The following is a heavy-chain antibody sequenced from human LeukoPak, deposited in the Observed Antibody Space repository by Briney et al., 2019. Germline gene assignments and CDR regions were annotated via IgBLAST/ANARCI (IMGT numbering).Heavy chain of an antibody. V-gene: IGHV4-4*02. Sequence: SGTLSLTCAVSGGSIGSSNWWSWVRQPPGKGLEWIGEIYHSGSTNYNPSLKSRVTISVDKSKNQFSLKLSSVTAADTAVYYCARASGPSSSWYYFDYWGQGTLVTVSS. CDR2: IYHSGST. J-gene: IGHJ4*02. CDR1: GGSIGSSNW. D-gene: IGHD6-13*01. CDR3: ARASGPSSSWYYFDY.